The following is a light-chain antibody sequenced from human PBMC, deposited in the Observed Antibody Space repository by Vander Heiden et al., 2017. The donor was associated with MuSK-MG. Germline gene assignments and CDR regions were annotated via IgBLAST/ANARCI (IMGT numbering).Light chain of an antibody. CDR1: SSDVGSYNL. CDR2: EVS. J-gene: IGLJ2*01. Sequence: SALTQPASVSGSPRQSITISCTGTSSDVGSYNLVSWYQQHPGKAPKLMIYEVSKRPSGVSNRFSGSKSGNTASLTISGLQAEDEADYYCCSYAGSPYVVFGGGTKLTVL. V-gene: IGLV2-23*02. CDR3: CSYAGSPYVV.